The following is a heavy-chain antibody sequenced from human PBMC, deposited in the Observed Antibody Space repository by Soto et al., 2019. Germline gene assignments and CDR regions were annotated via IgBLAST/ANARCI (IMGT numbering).Heavy chain of an antibody. D-gene: IGHD3-10*01. J-gene: IGHJ4*02. CDR1: GGSFSGYY. V-gene: IGHV4-34*01. CDR2: INHSGST. CDR3: ASHYYGSVTYLRFDY. Sequence: QVQLQQWGAGLLKPSETLSLTCAVYGGSFSGYYWSWIRQPPGKGLEWIGEINHSGSTKYNPSLTSRVTRSLDTSKNHFSLKLTSVTAADTAVYYCASHYYGSVTYLRFDYWGQGTLVTVSS.